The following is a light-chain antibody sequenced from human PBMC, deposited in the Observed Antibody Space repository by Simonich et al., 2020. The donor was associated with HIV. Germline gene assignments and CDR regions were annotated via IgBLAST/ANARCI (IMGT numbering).Light chain of an antibody. CDR3: QQYFRTPLA. V-gene: IGKV4-1*01. CDR2: WAS. Sequence: DIVMTQSPDSLAVSLGERATINCNSSQSVLYSSNNKNYLSWYQQKPGQPPNLLIYWASTRESGVPDRFSGIGSETDFTLTISSLQAEDVAVYYCQQYFRTPLAFGQGTKLEIK. CDR1: QSVLYSSNNKNY. J-gene: IGKJ2*01.